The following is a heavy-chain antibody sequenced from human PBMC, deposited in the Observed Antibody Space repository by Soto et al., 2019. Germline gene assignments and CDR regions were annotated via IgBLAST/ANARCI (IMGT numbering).Heavy chain of an antibody. J-gene: IGHJ4*02. CDR3: ARVGSTYYDFWSGLDY. CDR2: IWYDGSNK. Sequence: GGSQSLSCAASGFTFRSYGMHWVRQAPGKGLEWVAVIWYDGSNKYYADSVKGRFTISRDNSKNTLYLQMNSLRAEDTAVYYCARVGSTYYDFWSGLDYWGQGTLVTVSS. D-gene: IGHD3-3*01. CDR1: GFTFRSYG. V-gene: IGHV3-33*01.